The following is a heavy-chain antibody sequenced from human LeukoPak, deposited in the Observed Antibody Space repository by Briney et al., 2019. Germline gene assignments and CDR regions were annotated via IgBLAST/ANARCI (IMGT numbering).Heavy chain of an antibody. J-gene: IGHJ4*02. CDR2: IKGDQSTT. V-gene: IGHV3-74*01. Sequence: GGSLRLSCAASGFTFSRHWMHWVRQAPGKGLVWVSRIKGDQSTTNYADSVKGRFTISRDNAKNTLYLQMNSLRAEDTAVYYCARARGYGDYAPDYWGQGTLVTVSS. CDR1: GFTFSRHW. D-gene: IGHD4-17*01. CDR3: ARARGYGDYAPDY.